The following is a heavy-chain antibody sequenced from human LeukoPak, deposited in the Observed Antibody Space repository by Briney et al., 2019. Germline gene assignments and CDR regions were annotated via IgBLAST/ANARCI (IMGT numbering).Heavy chain of an antibody. CDR3: ASGAGCSSTSCYNLDY. V-gene: IGHV1-69*04. CDR1: GGTFSSYA. J-gene: IGHJ4*02. Sequence: SVKVSCKASGGTFSSYAISWVRQAPGQGLEWMGRIIPILGIANYAQKFQGRVTITADKSTSTAYMELSSLRSEDTAVYYCASGAGCSSTSCYNLDYWGQGTLVTVSS. CDR2: IIPILGIA. D-gene: IGHD2-2*01.